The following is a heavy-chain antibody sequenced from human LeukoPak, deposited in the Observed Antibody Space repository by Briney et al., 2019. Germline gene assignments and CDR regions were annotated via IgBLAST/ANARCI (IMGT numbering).Heavy chain of an antibody. V-gene: IGHV1-18*01. CDR1: GYTFISFT. Sequence: GASVKVSCKASGYTFISFTISWVRQAPGQGLEWMGWITAYNGNTNYAQKLQGRVTMTTDTSTSTAYMELRSLRSDDTAVYYCARERSDSSGYYYPDAFDIWGQGTMVTVSS. CDR2: ITAYNGNT. CDR3: ARERSDSSGYYYPDAFDI. J-gene: IGHJ3*02. D-gene: IGHD3-22*01.